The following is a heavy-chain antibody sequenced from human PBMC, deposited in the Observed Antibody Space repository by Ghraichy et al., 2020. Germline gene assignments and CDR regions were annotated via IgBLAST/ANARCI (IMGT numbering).Heavy chain of an antibody. CDR1: GGSISSYY. J-gene: IGHJ3*02. D-gene: IGHD3-3*01. CDR2: IYYSGST. CDR3: ARGGRESLRFGGVVIFRALVRHALDI. V-gene: IGHV4-59*01. Sequence: SETLSLTCTVSGGSISSYYWSWIRQPAGKGLEWIGYIYYSGSTNYNPSLKSRVTISVDTSKNQFSLKLSSVTAADTAVYYCARGGRESLRFGGVVIFRALVRHALDIWGHGTMVTVTS.